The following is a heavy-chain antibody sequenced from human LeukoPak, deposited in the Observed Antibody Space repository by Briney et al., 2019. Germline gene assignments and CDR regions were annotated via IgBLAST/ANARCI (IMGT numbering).Heavy chain of an antibody. CDR1: GFTFSSYA. D-gene: IGHD6-19*01. V-gene: IGHV3-48*03. J-gene: IGHJ6*02. CDR3: ARDQWLAYYYHGMDV. CDR2: ITNNGTTI. Sequence: PGGSLRLSCAASGFTFSSYAMNWGRQAPGKGLEWGSYITNNGTTIYYADSVKGRFTISRDNAENSLYLQMNSLRAEDTAIYYCARDQWLAYYYHGMDVWGQGTTVTVSS.